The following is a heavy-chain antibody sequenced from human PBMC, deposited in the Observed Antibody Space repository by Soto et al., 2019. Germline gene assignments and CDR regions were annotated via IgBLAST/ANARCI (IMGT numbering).Heavy chain of an antibody. CDR1: GGTFSSYA. CDR2: IIPIFGTA. CDR3: ARGRRPWIQLWLLDY. D-gene: IGHD5-18*01. V-gene: IGHV1-69*13. Sequence: GASVKVSCKASGGTFSSYAISWVRQAPGQGLEWMGGIIPIFGTANYAQKFQGRVTITADESTSTAYMELSSLRSEDTAVYYCARGRRPWIQLWLLDYWGQGTLVTVSS. J-gene: IGHJ4*02.